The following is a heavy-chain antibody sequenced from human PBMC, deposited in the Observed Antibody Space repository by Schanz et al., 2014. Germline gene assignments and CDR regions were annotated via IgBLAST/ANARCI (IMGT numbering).Heavy chain of an antibody. D-gene: IGHD2-2*01. J-gene: IGHJ4*02. V-gene: IGHV1-46*03. CDR2: INPSGGST. Sequence: QVQLVQSGPEVKKPGASVTVSCQASGYTFTSDSMHWVRQAPGQGLEWMGMINPSGGSTTYAQKFQGRVTMTRDTSTSTVYMELSSLRSEDTAVYYCARAPTAYCSDTSCLGTPFDYWGQGTLVTVSS. CDR3: ARAPTAYCSDTSCLGTPFDY. CDR1: GYTFTSDS.